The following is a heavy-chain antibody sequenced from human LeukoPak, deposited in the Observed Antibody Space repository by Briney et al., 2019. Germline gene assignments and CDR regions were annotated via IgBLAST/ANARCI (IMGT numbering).Heavy chain of an antibody. Sequence: ASVKVSCKASGYTFTGYYMHWVRQAPGQGLEWMGRINPNSGGTNYAQKFQGRVTTTRDTSISTAYMELSRLRSDDTAVYYCASRYYDSSGYYDGDYWGQGTLVTVSS. J-gene: IGHJ4*02. D-gene: IGHD3-22*01. CDR2: INPNSGGT. V-gene: IGHV1-2*06. CDR1: GYTFTGYY. CDR3: ASRYYDSSGYYDGDY.